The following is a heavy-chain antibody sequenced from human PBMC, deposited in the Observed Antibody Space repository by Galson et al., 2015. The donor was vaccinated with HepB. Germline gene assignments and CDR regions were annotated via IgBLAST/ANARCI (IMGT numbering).Heavy chain of an antibody. V-gene: IGHV1-18*01. CDR3: ARVIHDVLRFLEWLPTLRYSYYMDV. CDR2: VSAYNGNT. Sequence: CEASGYTFTSYGISWVRQAPGQGLEWMGWVSAYNGNTNYAQELQGRVTMTTDTSTSTAYMELRSLRSDDTAVYYCARVIHDVLRFLEWLPTLRYSYYMDVWGKGTTVTVSS. CDR1: GYTFTSYG. D-gene: IGHD3-3*01. J-gene: IGHJ6*03.